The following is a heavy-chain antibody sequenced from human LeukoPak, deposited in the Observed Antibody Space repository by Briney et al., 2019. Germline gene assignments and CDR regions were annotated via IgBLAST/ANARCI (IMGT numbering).Heavy chain of an antibody. CDR1: GGSISRSSYY. CDR3: ARGSARWELLN. V-gene: IGHV4-39*01. J-gene: IGHJ4*02. D-gene: IGHD1-26*01. CDR2: LYYSGTT. Sequence: TSETLSLTCTVSGGSISRSSYYWGWIRQPPGKGLEWIGTLYYSGTTFYNPSLKSRVTISVDTSKNQFSLKLSSVTAADTAVYYCARGSARWELLNWGQGTLVTVSS.